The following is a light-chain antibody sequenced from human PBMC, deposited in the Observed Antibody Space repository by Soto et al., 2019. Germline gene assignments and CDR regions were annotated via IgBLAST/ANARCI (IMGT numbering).Light chain of an antibody. V-gene: IGKV1-5*03. J-gene: IGKJ2*01. Sequence: DIQMTQSPSTLSASVGDRVTITCRASQSFGRWLAWYQQKSGKAPELLIYKTSTLERGVPSRFSGSGSGTEFTLTISSLQPDDFATYYCQEYKTGPGYNFGQGTRLVIK. CDR1: QSFGRW. CDR2: KTS. CDR3: QEYKTGPGYN.